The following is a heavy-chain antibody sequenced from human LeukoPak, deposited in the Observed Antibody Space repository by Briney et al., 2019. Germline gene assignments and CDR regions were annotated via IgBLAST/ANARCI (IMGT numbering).Heavy chain of an antibody. Sequence: ASVKVSCKASGYTFTSYGISWVRQAPGQGLEWMGWISAYNGNTNYAQKLQGRVTMTTDTSTSTAYMELRSLRSDDTAVYYCARYYYDSSGYSFAFDIWGQGTMVTVSS. CDR3: ARYYYDSSGYSFAFDI. CDR2: ISAYNGNT. V-gene: IGHV1-18*01. D-gene: IGHD3-22*01. J-gene: IGHJ3*02. CDR1: GYTFTSYG.